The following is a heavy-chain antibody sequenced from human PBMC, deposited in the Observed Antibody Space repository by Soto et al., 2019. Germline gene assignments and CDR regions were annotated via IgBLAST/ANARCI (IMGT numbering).Heavy chain of an antibody. V-gene: IGHV1-69*01. CDR1: GGTFSSYA. CDR3: ARVHDFGGVIVITGAFDY. Sequence: QVQLVQSGAEVKKPGSSVKVSCKASGGTFSSYAISWVRQAPGQGLEWMGGIIPIFGTANYEQKFQGRVTITAHESTSTAYTELCSVGSDDTAVYYCARVHDFGGVIVITGAFDYWGHGTLVTVSS. CDR2: IIPIFGTA. D-gene: IGHD3-16*02. J-gene: IGHJ4*01.